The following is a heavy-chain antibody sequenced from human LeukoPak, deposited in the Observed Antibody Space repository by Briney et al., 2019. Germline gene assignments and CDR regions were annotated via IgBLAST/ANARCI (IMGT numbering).Heavy chain of an antibody. CDR3: ARPGRGGIYFFDF. Sequence: ASVKVSCKASGYTFTSYAMNWVRQAPGQGLEWMGWINTNTGNPTYAQGFTGRFVSSLDTSVSTAYLQISSLKAEDTAVYFCARPGRGGIYFFDFWGQGTLVTVSS. CDR2: INTNTGNP. D-gene: IGHD2-21*01. J-gene: IGHJ4*02. CDR1: GYTFTSYA. V-gene: IGHV7-4-1*02.